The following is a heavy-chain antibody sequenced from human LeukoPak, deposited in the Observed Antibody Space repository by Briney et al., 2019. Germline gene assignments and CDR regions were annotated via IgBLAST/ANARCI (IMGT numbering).Heavy chain of an antibody. CDR3: ARDLPAGPAGGYYYYMDV. J-gene: IGHJ6*03. V-gene: IGHV3-66*01. CDR1: GFTVSSNY. Sequence: GGSLRLSCAASGFTVSSNYMSWVRQAPGKGLEWVSLIYSGGSTYYPDSVKGRFTISRDNSKNTLYLQMNSLRAEDTAVYYCARDLPAGPAGGYYYYMDVWGKGTTVTVSS. CDR2: IYSGGST. D-gene: IGHD2-2*01.